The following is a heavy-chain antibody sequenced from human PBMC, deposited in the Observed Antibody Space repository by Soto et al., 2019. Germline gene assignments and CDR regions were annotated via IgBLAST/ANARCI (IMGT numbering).Heavy chain of an antibody. Sequence: PSETLSLPCSVVGGNISSTSCYWGWFRQPPGKGLEWIGSVYYTGSTFTNPSLRTRVTISEDTSRNQLSLNLYSMTAADTAVYYCARHAQTTSIDQLQPVDYWGQGTLVTVSS. D-gene: IGHD2-2*01. V-gene: IGHV4-39*01. J-gene: IGHJ4*02. CDR1: GGNISSTSCY. CDR3: ARHAQTTSIDQLQPVDY. CDR2: VYYTGST.